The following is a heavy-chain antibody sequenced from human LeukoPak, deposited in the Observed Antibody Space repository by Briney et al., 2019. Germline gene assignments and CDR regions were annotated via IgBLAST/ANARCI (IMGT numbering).Heavy chain of an antibody. D-gene: IGHD6-25*01. CDR1: GGSISGYN. CDR2: IYYSGST. V-gene: IGHV4-59*01. CDR3: ARGPLEVGQRRNYYYYGMDV. Sequence: PSETLSLTSTGSGGSISGYNWSWIRQPPGNGLEWRGYIYYSGSTNYNPSLKSRVTISVDTSKNQFSLKLSSVTAADTAVYYCARGPLEVGQRRNYYYYGMDVWGQGTTVTVSS. J-gene: IGHJ6*02.